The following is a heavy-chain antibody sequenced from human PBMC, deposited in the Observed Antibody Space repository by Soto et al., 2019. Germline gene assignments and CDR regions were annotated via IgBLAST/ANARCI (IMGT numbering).Heavy chain of an antibody. J-gene: IGHJ4*02. V-gene: IGHV1-18*01. Sequence: ASVKVSCKASGYTFTSYGISWVRQAPGQGLEWMGWISAYNGNTNYAQKLQGRVTMTTDTSTSTAYMELRSLRSDDTAVYYCARFLRGLAAGGPVDDFWGKGTLVTVSS. CDR2: ISAYNGNT. CDR3: ARFLRGLAAGGPVDDF. CDR1: GYTFTSYG. D-gene: IGHD2-15*01.